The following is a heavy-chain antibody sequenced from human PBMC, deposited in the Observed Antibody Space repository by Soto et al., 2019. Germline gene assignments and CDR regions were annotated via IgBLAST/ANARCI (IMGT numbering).Heavy chain of an antibody. CDR3: ASEEKGYCSGGSCSDVFDI. CDR2: MSYDGSNK. CDR1: GFTFSSYT. Sequence: QVQLVESGGGVVQPGRSLRLSCAASGFTFSSYTMHWVRQAPGKGLEWVAVMSYDGSNKYYADSVKGRFTISRDNSKNTLYLQMNSLRAEDTAVYYCASEEKGYCSGGSCSDVFDIWGQGTMVTVSS. V-gene: IGHV3-30-3*01. J-gene: IGHJ3*02. D-gene: IGHD2-15*01.